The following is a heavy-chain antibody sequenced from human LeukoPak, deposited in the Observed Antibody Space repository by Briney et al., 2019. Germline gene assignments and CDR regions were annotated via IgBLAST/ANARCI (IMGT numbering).Heavy chain of an antibody. CDR1: GGSISSYY. CDR2: IYTSGST. D-gene: IGHD6-13*01. V-gene: IGHV4-4*07. CDR3: ARTTSSSSWPAFDY. J-gene: IGHJ4*02. Sequence: PSETLSLTCTVSGGSISSYYWSWIRQPAGKGLEWIGRIYTSGSTNYNPSLKSRVTMSVDTSKNQFSLKLSSVTAADTAVYCCARTTSSSSWPAFDYWGQGTLVTVSS.